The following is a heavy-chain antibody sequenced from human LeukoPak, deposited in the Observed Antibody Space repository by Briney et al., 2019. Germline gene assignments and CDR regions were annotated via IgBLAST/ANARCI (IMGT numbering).Heavy chain of an antibody. CDR1: GFTVSSNY. CDR3: ARDPYSGSYSADVYYYYMDV. D-gene: IGHD1-26*01. V-gene: IGHV3-53*01. CDR2: SYSGGSS. Sequence: GESLTLSCAASGFTVSSNYMSWVRQPAGHGRGWVSVSYSGGSSYYADAVKGRFTISSGNAKNSLYLQMNSLTAEDTAVYYCARDPYSGSYSADVYYYYMDVWGKGTTVTVSS. J-gene: IGHJ6*03.